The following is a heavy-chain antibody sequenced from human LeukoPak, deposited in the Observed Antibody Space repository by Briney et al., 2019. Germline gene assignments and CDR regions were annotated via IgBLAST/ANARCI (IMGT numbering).Heavy chain of an antibody. CDR1: GGTFSSYA. D-gene: IGHD3-10*01. CDR3: AREGMGVLEPNFDY. V-gene: IGHV1-69*04. CDR2: IIPILGIA. J-gene: IGHJ4*02. Sequence: SVKVSCKASGGTFSSYAISWVRQAPGQGLEWMGRIIPILGIANYAQKFQGRVTITADTSTSTAYMELRSLRSDDTAVYYCAREGMGVLEPNFDYWGQGTLVTVSS.